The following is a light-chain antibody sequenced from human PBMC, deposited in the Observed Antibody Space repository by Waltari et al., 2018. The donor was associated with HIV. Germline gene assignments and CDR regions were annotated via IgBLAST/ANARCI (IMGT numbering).Light chain of an antibody. CDR3: VLFMGNGIWV. CDR2: STN. Sequence: QTVVTQEPSFSVSPGRTVTPTRCLSPGSLSTSSLPRWYQRTPGQAPRTLIYSTNTRSSGVPDRFSGSILGNKAALTITGAQADDESDYYCVLFMGNGIWVFGGGTKLTVL. V-gene: IGLV8-61*01. J-gene: IGLJ3*02. CDR1: PGSLSTSSL.